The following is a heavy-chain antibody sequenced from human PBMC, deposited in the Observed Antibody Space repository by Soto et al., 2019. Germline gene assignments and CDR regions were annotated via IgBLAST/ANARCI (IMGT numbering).Heavy chain of an antibody. D-gene: IGHD3-3*01. CDR3: ARVNDFWSGYFYFDY. V-gene: IGHV4-38-2*01. Sequence: SETLSLTCAVSGYSISSGYYWGWIRQPPGKGLEWIGSIYHSGSTYYNPSLKSRVTISVDTSKNQFSLKLSSVTAADTAVYYCARVNDFWSGYFYFDYWGQGTLVTGS. J-gene: IGHJ4*02. CDR2: IYHSGST. CDR1: GYSISSGYY.